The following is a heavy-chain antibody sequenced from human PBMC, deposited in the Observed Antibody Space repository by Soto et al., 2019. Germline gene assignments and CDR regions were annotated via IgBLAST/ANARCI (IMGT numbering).Heavy chain of an antibody. CDR1: GYSFTSYW. CDR2: IYPGDSDT. CDR3: ARQLRAARPTGGMDV. J-gene: IGHJ6*02. Sequence: GESLKISCKGSGYSFTSYWIGWVRQMPGKGLEWMGIIYPGDSDTRYSPSFQGQVTISADKSISTAYLQRSSLKASDTAMYYCARQLRAARPTGGMDVWGQGTTVTVSS. D-gene: IGHD6-6*01. V-gene: IGHV5-51*01.